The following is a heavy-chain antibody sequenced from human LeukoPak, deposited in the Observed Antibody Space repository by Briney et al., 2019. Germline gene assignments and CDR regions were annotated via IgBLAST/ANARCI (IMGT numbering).Heavy chain of an antibody. CDR3: AKANAGIAARHGMDV. CDR1: GFTFDDYA. V-gene: IGHV3-9*01. CDR2: ISWNSGSI. D-gene: IGHD6-6*01. J-gene: IGHJ6*02. Sequence: GGSLRLSCAASGFTFDDYAMHWVRQAPGKGLEWVSGISWNSGSIGYADPVKGRFTISRDNAKNSLYLQMNSLRAEDTALYYCAKANAGIAARHGMDVWGQGTTVTVSS.